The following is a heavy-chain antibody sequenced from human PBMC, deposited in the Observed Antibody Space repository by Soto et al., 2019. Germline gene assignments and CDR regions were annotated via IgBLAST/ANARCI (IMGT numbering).Heavy chain of an antibody. V-gene: IGHV1-69*01. J-gene: IGHJ1*01. CDR2: IIPVFGRP. CDR1: GGSFSSFG. Sequence: QVQLVQSGAELKKPGSSVKVSCKASGGSFSSFGISWVRQAPGQGLEWMGGIIPVFGRPNYAQRFRGRLTITADESTNTVYLELIDLRSEDTAVYYCAREGSGYNLWGRGTQVTVSS. CDR3: AREGSGYNL. D-gene: IGHD5-12*01.